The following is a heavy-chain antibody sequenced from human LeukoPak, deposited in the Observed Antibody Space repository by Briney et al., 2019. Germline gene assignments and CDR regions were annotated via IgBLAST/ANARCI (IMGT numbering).Heavy chain of an antibody. V-gene: IGHV7-4-1*02. J-gene: IGHJ5*02. CDR2: INIKTGNP. Sequence: ASVKVSCKASGYTFTRYVMNWVRQAPGQGPEWMGWINIKTGNPTYAQGFTGRFVFSLDTSVSTAHLQISSLKDEDTAVYYCARDGHFEYSSSSVWFDPWGQGTLVTVSS. D-gene: IGHD6-6*01. CDR1: GYTFTRYV. CDR3: ARDGHFEYSSSSVWFDP.